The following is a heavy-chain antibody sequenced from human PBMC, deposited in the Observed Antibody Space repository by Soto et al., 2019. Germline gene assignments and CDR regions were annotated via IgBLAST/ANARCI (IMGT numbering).Heavy chain of an antibody. J-gene: IGHJ3*02. CDR1: GYSFTSYW. CDR3: ASLAAAGTDFALDS. V-gene: IGHV5-51*01. CDR2: IYPGDSDT. Sequence: PGESLKISCKGSGYSFTSYWIGWVRQMPGKGLEWMGIIYPGDSDTRYSPSFQGQVTISADKSISTAYLQGSSLKTSDTAMYYCASLAAAGTDFALDSWGKGTMGTVSS. D-gene: IGHD6-13*01.